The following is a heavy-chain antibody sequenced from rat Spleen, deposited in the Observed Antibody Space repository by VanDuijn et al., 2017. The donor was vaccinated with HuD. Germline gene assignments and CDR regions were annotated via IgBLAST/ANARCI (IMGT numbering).Heavy chain of an antibody. CDR2: ISTGGGNT. CDR3: ARRGEATFDY. D-gene: IGHD1-11*01. CDR1: GSTFSTSP. J-gene: IGHJ2*01. V-gene: IGHV5-46*01. Sequence: EVQLVQSGGGLVQPGRSMKLSCVVSGSTFSTSPMAWVRQAPTKGLEWVASISTGGGNTYYRDSVKGRFTISRDNAKSTLYLQMDSLRSEDTATYYCARRGEATFDYWGQGVMVTVSS.